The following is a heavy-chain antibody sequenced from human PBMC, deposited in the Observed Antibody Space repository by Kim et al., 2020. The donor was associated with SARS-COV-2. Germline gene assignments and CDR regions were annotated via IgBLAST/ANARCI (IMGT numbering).Heavy chain of an antibody. Sequence: SVKVSCKASGGTFSSYAISWVRQAPGQGLEWMGGIIPIFGTANYAQKFQGRVTITADESTSTAYMELSSLRSEDKAVYYWAREAPVGQQLGPDGFDIWG. J-gene: IGHJ3*02. CDR3: AREAPVGQQLGPDGFDI. V-gene: IGHV1-69*13. CDR2: IIPIFGTA. D-gene: IGHD6-13*01. CDR1: GGTFSSYA.